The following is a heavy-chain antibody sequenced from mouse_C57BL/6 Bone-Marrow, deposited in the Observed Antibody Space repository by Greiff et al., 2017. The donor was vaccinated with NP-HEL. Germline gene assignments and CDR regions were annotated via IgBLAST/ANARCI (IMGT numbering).Heavy chain of an antibody. Sequence: QVQLQQSGAELARPGASVKLSCKASGYTFTSYGISWVKQRTGQGLEWIGEIYPRSGNTYYNEKFKGKATLTADKSSSTAYMELRSLTSEDSAVYFCARRGYYDYDGLVDYWGQGTTLTVSS. J-gene: IGHJ2*01. V-gene: IGHV1-81*01. CDR1: GYTFTSYG. D-gene: IGHD2-4*01. CDR2: IYPRSGNT. CDR3: ARRGYYDYDGLVDY.